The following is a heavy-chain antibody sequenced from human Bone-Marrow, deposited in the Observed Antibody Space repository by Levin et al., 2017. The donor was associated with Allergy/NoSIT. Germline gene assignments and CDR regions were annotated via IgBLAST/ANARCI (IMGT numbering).Heavy chain of an antibody. CDR2: ISYDGSNK. J-gene: IGHJ4*02. V-gene: IGHV3-30-3*01. CDR1: GFTFSSYA. CDR3: AGEGITGTKHPFYVDY. Sequence: PGESLKISCAASGFTFSSYAMHWVRQAPGKGLEWVAVISYDGSNKYYADSVKGRFTISRDNSKNTLYLQMNSLRAEDTAVYYCAGEGITGTKHPFYVDYWGQGTLVTVSS. D-gene: IGHD1-7*01.